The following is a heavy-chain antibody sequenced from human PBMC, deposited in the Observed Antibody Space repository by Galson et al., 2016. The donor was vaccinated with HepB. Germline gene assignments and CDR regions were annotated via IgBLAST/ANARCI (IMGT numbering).Heavy chain of an antibody. V-gene: IGHV3-23*01. D-gene: IGHD5-18*01. CDR3: AREVGYSYVVTINWFDP. CDR2: ISGSGANT. Sequence: SLRLSCAASGFTFSNYAMTWVRQAPGKGLEWVSGISGSGANTHYANAVKGRFTISRDNSNNTLYLQVNSLRAEDTAVYYCAREVGYSYVVTINWFDPWGQGTLVTVSS. CDR1: GFTFSNYA. J-gene: IGHJ5*02.